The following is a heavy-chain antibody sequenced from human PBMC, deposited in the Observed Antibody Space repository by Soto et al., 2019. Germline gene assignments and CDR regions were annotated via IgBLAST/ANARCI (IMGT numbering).Heavy chain of an antibody. CDR2: ISYDGSNK. J-gene: IGHJ6*01. D-gene: IGHD3-9*01. V-gene: IGHV3-30-3*01. CDR1: GFTFSSYA. CDR3: ARAHYYILTGYPYHYYGMDF. Sequence: GGSLRLSCAASGFTFSSYAMHWVRQAPGKGLEWVAVISYDGSNKYYADSVKGRFTISRDNSKNTLYLQMNSLRAEDTAVYYCARAHYYILTGYPYHYYGMDFWGQGTTDTASS.